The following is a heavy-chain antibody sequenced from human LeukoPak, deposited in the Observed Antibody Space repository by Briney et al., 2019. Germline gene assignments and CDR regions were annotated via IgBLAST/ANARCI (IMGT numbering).Heavy chain of an antibody. CDR3: ARMKEGHHYDLDY. CDR2: INPNSGGT. D-gene: IGHD3-3*01. V-gene: IGHV1-2*02. J-gene: IGHJ4*02. CDR1: GYTFTGYY. Sequence: ASVKVSCKASGYTFTGYYLHWVRQAPGQGLEWMGWINPNSGGTNYAQKFQGRVTMTRDTSISTAYMELSRLRSGDTAVFYCARMKEGHHYDLDYWGQGTLVTVSS.